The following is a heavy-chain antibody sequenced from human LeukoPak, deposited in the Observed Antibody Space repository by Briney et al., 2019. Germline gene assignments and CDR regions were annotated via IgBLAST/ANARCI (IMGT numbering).Heavy chain of an antibody. CDR2: ISSNGGRT. V-gene: IGHV3-64*01. J-gene: IGHJ5*02. D-gene: IGHD3-10*01. Sequence: GGSLRLSCAASGFTFSGYAIHWVRQAPGEGLEYASGISSNGGRTYYANSVKGRFTISRDNSKNTLYLQMGSLRAEDMAVYYCARGTSKIRGVSTDNWFDPWGQGTLVTVSS. CDR3: ARGTSKIRGVSTDNWFDP. CDR1: GFTFSGYA.